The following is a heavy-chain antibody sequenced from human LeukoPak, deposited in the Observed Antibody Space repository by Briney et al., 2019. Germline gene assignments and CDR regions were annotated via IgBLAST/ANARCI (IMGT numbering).Heavy chain of an antibody. CDR2: ISGRGGSS. CDR1: GFTFSRNG. CDR3: ATWGYCSGGSCYDQKYYYYMDV. Sequence: GGSLRLSCAASGFTFSRNGMTWVRQAPGKGLGWVSAISGRGGSSYYADSVKGRFTISRDNAKNTLYLQMNSLRAEDTAVYYCATWGYCSGGSCYDQKYYYYMDVWGKGTTVTVSS. D-gene: IGHD2-15*01. V-gene: IGHV3-23*01. J-gene: IGHJ6*03.